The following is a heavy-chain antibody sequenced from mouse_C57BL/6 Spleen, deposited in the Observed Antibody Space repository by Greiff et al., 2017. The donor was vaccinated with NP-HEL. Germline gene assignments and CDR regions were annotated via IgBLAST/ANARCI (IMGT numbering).Heavy chain of an antibody. CDR2: IHPNSGST. CDR1: GYTFTSYW. Sequence: QVQLQQPGAELVKPGASVKLSCKASGYTFTSYWMHWVKQRPGQGLEWIGMIHPNSGSTNYNEKFKSKATLTVDKSSSTAYMQLSSLTSEDSAVYYCARGVTTVGATAFAVWGPGTTVTVSS. D-gene: IGHD1-1*01. CDR3: ARGVTTVGATAFAV. J-gene: IGHJ1*01. V-gene: IGHV1-64*01.